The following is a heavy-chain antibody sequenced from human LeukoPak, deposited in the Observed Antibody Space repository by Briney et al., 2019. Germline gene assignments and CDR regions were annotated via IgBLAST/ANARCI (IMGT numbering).Heavy chain of an antibody. J-gene: IGHJ4*02. CDR3: ARGGGARLRYPFDY. V-gene: IGHV7-4-1*02. Sequence: ASVKVSSKASGYTFISYPMIWVRQAPGQGLEWMGWIDTNTGNPSNAQGFTGRFVFSLDTSVSTTFLHINNLKADDTAVYFCARGGGARLRYPFDYWGQGTLVTVSS. CDR1: GYTFISYP. CDR2: IDTNTGNP. D-gene: IGHD3-16*01.